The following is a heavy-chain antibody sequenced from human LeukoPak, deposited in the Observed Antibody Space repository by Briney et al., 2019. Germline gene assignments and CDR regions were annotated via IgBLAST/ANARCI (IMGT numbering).Heavy chain of an antibody. CDR1: GGSFSGYY. Sequence: SETLSLTCAVYGGSFSGYYWSWIRQPPGKGLEWIGEINHSGSTNYNPSLKSRVSIPVDPSKNQLSLKLSSVTAADTAVYYCARKEGPLWFGELLYPFDYWGRGTLVTVSS. CDR3: ARKEGPLWFGELLYPFDY. CDR2: INHSGST. V-gene: IGHV4-34*01. J-gene: IGHJ4*02. D-gene: IGHD3-10*01.